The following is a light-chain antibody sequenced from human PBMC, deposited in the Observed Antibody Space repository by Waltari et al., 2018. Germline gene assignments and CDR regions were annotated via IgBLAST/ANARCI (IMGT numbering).Light chain of an antibody. CDR2: EVT. V-gene: IGLV2-23*02. J-gene: IGLJ2*01. CDR3: CSFVYGGSVV. Sequence: QSALTQPASVSGSLGQSITISCTGTSSDVGNYNHVSWFQHHPGFAPKLIIYEVTKRPSGISSRFSGSKAGNTASRTISGLHAEDEAEYHCCSFVYGGSVVFGGGTKLTVL. CDR1: SSDVGNYNH.